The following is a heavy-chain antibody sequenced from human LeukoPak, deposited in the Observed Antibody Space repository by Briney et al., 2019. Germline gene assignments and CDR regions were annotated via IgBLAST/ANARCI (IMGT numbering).Heavy chain of an antibody. CDR3: AHTYSSGGDVSSYFDY. Sequence: SGPTLVNPTHPLTLSGTISGFTLVTSGVGVGWIRQPPGKALEWLALIYWDDDKRYSPSLKSRLTITKDTSKNQVVLTMTNMDPEDTATYYCAHTYSSGGDVSSYFDYWGQGTLVTVSS. CDR1: GFTLVTSGVG. CDR2: IYWDDDK. D-gene: IGHD6-19*01. V-gene: IGHV2-5*02. J-gene: IGHJ4*02.